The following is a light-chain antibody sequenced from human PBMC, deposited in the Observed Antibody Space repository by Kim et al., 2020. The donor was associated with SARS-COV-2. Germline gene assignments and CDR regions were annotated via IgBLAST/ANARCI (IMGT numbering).Light chain of an antibody. J-gene: IGLJ3*02. CDR2: SNN. V-gene: IGLV1-44*01. Sequence: GQMVTISCSGSSSNLGGHTVNWYQQLPGTAPKLLIYSNNQRPSGVPDRFAGSKSGTSASLAISGLQSEDETDYYCASWDDSLNGWVFGGGTKVTVL. CDR1: SSNLGGHT. CDR3: ASWDDSLNGWV.